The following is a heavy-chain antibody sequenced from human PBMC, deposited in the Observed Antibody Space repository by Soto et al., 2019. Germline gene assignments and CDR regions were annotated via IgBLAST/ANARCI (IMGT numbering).Heavy chain of an antibody. D-gene: IGHD5-12*01. CDR3: ARVGIVATIIDYFDY. CDR2: ISAYNGNT. CDR1: GYTFTSYG. Sequence: EASVKVSCKASGYTFTSYGISWVRQAPGQGLEWMGWISAYNGNTNYAQKFQGRVTITADESTSTAYMELSSLRSEDTAVYYCARVGIVATIIDYFDYWGQGTLVTVSS. V-gene: IGHV1-18*04. J-gene: IGHJ4*02.